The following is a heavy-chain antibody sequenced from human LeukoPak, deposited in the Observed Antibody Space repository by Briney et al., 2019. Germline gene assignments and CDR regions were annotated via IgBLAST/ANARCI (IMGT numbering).Heavy chain of an antibody. Sequence: GGSLRLSCAASGSTFSHHNMNWVRQAPGKGLEWVSSISISSDYIYYADSMKGRFTISRDNANNSLYLQMNSLRDEDTAVYYCARDLDVGIVVVIFDYWGQGTLVTVSS. CDR2: ISISSDYI. J-gene: IGHJ4*02. V-gene: IGHV3-21*01. D-gene: IGHD3-22*01. CDR1: GSTFSHHN. CDR3: ARDLDVGIVVVIFDY.